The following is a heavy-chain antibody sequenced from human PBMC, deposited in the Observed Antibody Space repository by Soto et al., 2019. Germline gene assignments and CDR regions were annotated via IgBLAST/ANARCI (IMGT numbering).Heavy chain of an antibody. Sequence: PGGSLRLSCAVSGFTFDDNAMHWVRQAPEKGLEWVSGINWKSDIGYADSVKGRFTISRDNAENSLYLQMNSLRAEDTALYYCAISQDRGGRTTFIYLRQGTQVTVSS. J-gene: IGHJ4*02. V-gene: IGHV3-9*01. D-gene: IGHD3-16*01. CDR2: INWKSDI. CDR3: AISQDRGGRTTFIY. CDR1: GFTFDDNA.